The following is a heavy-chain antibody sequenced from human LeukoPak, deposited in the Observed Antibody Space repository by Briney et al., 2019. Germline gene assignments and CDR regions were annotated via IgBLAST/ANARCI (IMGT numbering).Heavy chain of an antibody. Sequence: PSETLSLTCAVYGGSFSGYYWSWIRQPPGKGLEWIGEINHSGSTNYNPSLKSRVTISVDTSKNQFSLKLSSVTAADTAVYYCARAACPDVFDYWGQGTLVTVSS. V-gene: IGHV4-34*01. J-gene: IGHJ4*02. CDR2: INHSGST. D-gene: IGHD6-6*01. CDR3: ARAACPDVFDY. CDR1: GGSFSGYY.